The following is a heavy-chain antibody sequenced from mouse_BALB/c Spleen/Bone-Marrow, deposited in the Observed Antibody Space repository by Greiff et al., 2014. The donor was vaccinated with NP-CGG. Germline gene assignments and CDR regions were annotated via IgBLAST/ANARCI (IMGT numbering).Heavy chain of an antibody. CDR3: ARTYGDSPYFYGMDY. J-gene: IGHJ4*01. V-gene: IGHV1S81*02. D-gene: IGHD2-13*01. CDR1: GYTFTSYW. CDR2: INPSNGRT. Sequence: QVQLQQSGAELVKPGTSMKLSCKTSGYTFTSYWMHWVKQRPGQGLEWIGEINPSNGRTNYNEKFKNKATLTVDKSSSTAYMQLSSLTSEDSAVYFCARTYGDSPYFYGMDYWGQGTSVTVSS.